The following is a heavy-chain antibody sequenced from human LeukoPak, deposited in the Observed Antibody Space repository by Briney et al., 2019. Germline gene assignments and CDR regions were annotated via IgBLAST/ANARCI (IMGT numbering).Heavy chain of an antibody. CDR1: GGSISSSSYY. Sequence: PSETLSLTCTVSGGSISSSSYYWGWIRQPPGKGLEWIGSIYYSGSTYYNPSLKSRVTISVDTSKNQFSLKLSSVTAADTAVYYCARAQYYYYYYMDVWGKGTTITVSS. J-gene: IGHJ6*03. V-gene: IGHV4-39*07. CDR3: ARAQYYYYYYMDV. CDR2: IYYSGST.